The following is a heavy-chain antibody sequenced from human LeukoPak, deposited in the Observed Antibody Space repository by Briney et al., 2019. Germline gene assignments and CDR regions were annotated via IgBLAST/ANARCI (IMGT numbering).Heavy chain of an antibody. D-gene: IGHD6-6*01. CDR1: GGSISSYY. CDR3: ARDTGYSSSSDY. CDR2: IYYSGST. V-gene: IGHV4-59*12. Sequence: SETLSLTCTVSGGSISSYYWSWIRQPPGKGLEWIGYIYYSGSTNYNPSLKSRVTISVDTSKNQFSLKLSSVTAADTAVYYCARDTGYSSSSDYWGQGTLVTVSS. J-gene: IGHJ4*02.